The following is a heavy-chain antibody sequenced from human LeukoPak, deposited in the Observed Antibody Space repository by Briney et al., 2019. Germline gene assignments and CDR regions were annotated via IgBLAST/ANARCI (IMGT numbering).Heavy chain of an antibody. J-gene: IGHJ4*02. CDR3: ARYYYGSGSYYNDY. Sequence: SETLSLTCTVSGGSISSGGYYWSWIRQHPGKGLEWIGYIYYSGSTYYNPSLKSRVTISVDASKNQFSLKLSSVTAADTAVYYCARYYYGSGSYYNDYWGQGTLVTVSS. CDR2: IYYSGST. V-gene: IGHV4-61*08. D-gene: IGHD3-10*01. CDR1: GGSISSGGYY.